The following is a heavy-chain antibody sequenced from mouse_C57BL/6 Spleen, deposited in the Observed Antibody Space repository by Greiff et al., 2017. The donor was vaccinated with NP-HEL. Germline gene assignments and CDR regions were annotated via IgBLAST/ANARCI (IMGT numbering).Heavy chain of an antibody. CDR1: GYTFTSYW. CDR2: IDPSDSYT. Sequence: QVQLKQPGAELVKPGASVKLSCKASGYTFTSYWMQWVKQRPGQGLEWIGEIDPSDSYTNYNQKFKGKATLTVDTSSSTAYMQLSSLTSEDSAVYYCARGLLIYAMDYWGQGTSVTVSS. CDR3: ARGLLIYAMDY. D-gene: IGHD3-1*01. V-gene: IGHV1-50*01. J-gene: IGHJ4*01.